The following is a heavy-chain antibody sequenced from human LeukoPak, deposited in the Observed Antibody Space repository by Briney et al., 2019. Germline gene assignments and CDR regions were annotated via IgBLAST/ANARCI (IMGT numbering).Heavy chain of an antibody. D-gene: IGHD3-22*01. CDR3: AKDLTMIVVALFDY. J-gene: IGHJ4*02. CDR1: GFTFSSYA. CDR2: ISGSGGST. Sequence: PGGSLRLSCAASGFTFSSYAMNWVRQAPGKGLEWVSAISGSGGSTYYADSVKGRFTISRDNSKNTLYLQMNSLRAEDTAVYYCAKDLTMIVVALFDYWGQGTLVTVSS. V-gene: IGHV3-23*01.